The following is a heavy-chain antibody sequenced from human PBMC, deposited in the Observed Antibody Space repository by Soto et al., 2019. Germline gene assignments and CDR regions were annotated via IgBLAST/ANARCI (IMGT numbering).Heavy chain of an antibody. CDR2: IYYSGST. J-gene: IGHJ6*03. V-gene: IGHV4-59*01. D-gene: IGHD1-1*01. Sequence: SETLSLTCTVSGGSISSYYWSWIRQPPGKGLEWIGYIYYSGSTNYNPSLKSRVTISVDTSKNQFSLKLSSVTAADTAVYYCATGTFYYYYMDVWGKGTTVTVSS. CDR1: GGSISSYY. CDR3: ATGTFYYYYMDV.